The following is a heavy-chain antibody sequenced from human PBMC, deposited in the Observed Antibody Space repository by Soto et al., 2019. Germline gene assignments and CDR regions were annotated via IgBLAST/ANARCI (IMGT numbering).Heavy chain of an antibody. V-gene: IGHV3-30*18. D-gene: IGHD1-1*01. J-gene: IGHJ4*02. CDR3: AKEGPITNWYFDY. CDR2: ISYDGNVA. Sequence: QVQLVESGGVVVQPGRSLRLSCAASGFTFSTYGMHWVRQAPGKGLELVIVISYDGNVAYYADSLKSRFTISRDNSKNTLYLQMNSLRTEDTAMYYCAKEGPITNWYFDYWGQGTLVPVSS. CDR1: GFTFSTYG.